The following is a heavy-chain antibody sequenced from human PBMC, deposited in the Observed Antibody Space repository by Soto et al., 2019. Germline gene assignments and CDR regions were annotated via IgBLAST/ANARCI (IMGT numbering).Heavy chain of an antibody. CDR3: TGITWFRGMDV. CDR1: GDSVSSNSAG. V-gene: IGHV6-1*01. Sequence: SQTLSLTCVISGDSVSSNSAGWNWIRQSPSRGLEWLGRTYYKSKWNNDYALSVKSRITINPDTSKNQFSLHLYSVTPEDTAIYYCTGITWFRGMDVWGQGTPVTVSS. D-gene: IGHD3-10*01. CDR2: TYYKSKWNN. J-gene: IGHJ6*02.